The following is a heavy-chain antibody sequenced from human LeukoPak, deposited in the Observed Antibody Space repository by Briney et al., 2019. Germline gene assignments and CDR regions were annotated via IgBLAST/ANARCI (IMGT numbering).Heavy chain of an antibody. CDR2: IWYDGTSK. CDR3: ARSQSSSLIDY. J-gene: IGHJ4*02. V-gene: IGHV3-33*01. D-gene: IGHD6-13*01. Sequence: PGGSLRLSCAASGFSLSAYGVHWVRRAPGKGLEWVAVIWYDGTSKDYADSVKGRFTFSRDNSKNTLYLQMNSLTVEDTAVYYCARSQSSSLIDYWGQGTLVTVSS. CDR1: GFSLSAYG.